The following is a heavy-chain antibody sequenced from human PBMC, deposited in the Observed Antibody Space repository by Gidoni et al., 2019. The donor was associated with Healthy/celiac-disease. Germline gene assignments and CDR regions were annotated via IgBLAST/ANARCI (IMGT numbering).Heavy chain of an antibody. D-gene: IGHD2-2*01. CDR3: ARDSYCSSTSCYFFYQNYYYYYGMDV. Sequence: EVQLVESGGGLVKPGGSLRLSCAASGFTFSSYWMRWVRQAPGKGLEWVANIKQDGSEKYYVDSVKGRFTISRDNAKNSLYLQMNSLRAEDTAVYYCARDSYCSSTSCYFFYQNYYYYYGMDVWGQGTTVTVSS. CDR1: GFTFSSYW. J-gene: IGHJ6*02. CDR2: IKQDGSEK. V-gene: IGHV3-7*01.